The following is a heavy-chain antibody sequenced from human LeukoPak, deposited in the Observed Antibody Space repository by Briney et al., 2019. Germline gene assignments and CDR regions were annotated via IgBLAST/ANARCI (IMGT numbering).Heavy chain of an antibody. V-gene: IGHV4-59*08. CDR2: IFYSGSP. CDR3: ARLGAVSDAFDI. CDR1: GGSISSYY. D-gene: IGHD3-16*01. Sequence: PSETLSLTCTVSGGSISSYYWSWIRQPPGKGLEWIANIFYSGSPNYNPSLKSRVTISFDTSKNQFSLKVTPVTAADTAVYYCARLGAVSDAFDIWGQGTMVTVSS. J-gene: IGHJ3*02.